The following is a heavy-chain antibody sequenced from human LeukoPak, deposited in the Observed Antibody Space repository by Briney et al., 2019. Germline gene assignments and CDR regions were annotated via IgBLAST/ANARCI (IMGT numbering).Heavy chain of an antibody. CDR3: ARVPHRSGSYYFAFDI. V-gene: IGHV3-53*01. D-gene: IGHD1-26*01. CDR2: IYSGGST. Sequence: PGGSLRLSCAASGFTVSSNYMSWVRQAPGRGLEWVSVIYSGGSTYYADSVKGRFTISRDNSKNTLYLQMNSLRAEDTAVYYCARVPHRSGSYYFAFDISGQGTMVTVSS. CDR1: GFTVSSNY. J-gene: IGHJ3*02.